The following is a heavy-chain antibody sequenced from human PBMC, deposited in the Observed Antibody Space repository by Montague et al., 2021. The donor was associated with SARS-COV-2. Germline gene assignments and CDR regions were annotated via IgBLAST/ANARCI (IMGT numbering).Heavy chain of an antibody. D-gene: IGHD1-26*01. CDR3: ARDGGGSYLYYYYGMDV. V-gene: IGHV3-33*01. Sequence: YAYSVKGRFTISRDNSKNTLYLQMNSLRAEDTAVYYCARDGGGSYLYYYYGMDVWGQGTTVTVSS. J-gene: IGHJ6*02.